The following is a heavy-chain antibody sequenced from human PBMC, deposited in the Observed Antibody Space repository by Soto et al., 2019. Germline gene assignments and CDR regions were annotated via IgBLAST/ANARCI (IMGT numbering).Heavy chain of an antibody. J-gene: IGHJ5*02. CDR3: ARDNVVVVAANLDRDYWFDP. CDR1: GYTFTSYG. CDR2: ISAYNGNT. D-gene: IGHD2-15*01. Sequence: QVQLVQSGAEVKKPGASVKVSCKASGYTFTSYGISWGRQAPGQGLEWMGWISAYNGNTNYAQKLQGRVTMTTDTATSTAYMELRSLRSDDTAVYYCARDNVVVVAANLDRDYWFDPWGQGTLVTVSS. V-gene: IGHV1-18*04.